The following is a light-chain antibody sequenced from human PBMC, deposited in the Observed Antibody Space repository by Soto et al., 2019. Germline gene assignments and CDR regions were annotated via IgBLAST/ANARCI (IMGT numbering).Light chain of an antibody. Sequence: EIVLTQSPATLSLSPGERATVSCRASQSVSNNLGWYQQKPGQAPRLLIYDASSRATGIPARFSASGSGTEFTLTISSLQSEDFAVYYCEQYNNWPLTFGGGTNVEIK. CDR1: QSVSNN. CDR3: EQYNNWPLT. CDR2: DAS. V-gene: IGKV3-15*01. J-gene: IGKJ4*01.